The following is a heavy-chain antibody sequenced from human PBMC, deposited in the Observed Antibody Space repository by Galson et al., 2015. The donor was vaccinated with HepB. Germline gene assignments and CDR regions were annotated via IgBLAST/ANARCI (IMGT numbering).Heavy chain of an antibody. Sequence: SLRLSCAASGFTFSSYAMSWVRQAPGKGLEWVSAISGSGGSTYYADSVKGRFTISRDNSKNTLYLQMNSLRAEDTAVYYCAKGPAYYDFWSGYSSGDVWGQGTTVTVSS. V-gene: IGHV3-23*01. CDR3: AKGPAYYDFWSGYSSGDV. CDR2: ISGSGGST. J-gene: IGHJ6*02. D-gene: IGHD3-3*01. CDR1: GFTFSSYA.